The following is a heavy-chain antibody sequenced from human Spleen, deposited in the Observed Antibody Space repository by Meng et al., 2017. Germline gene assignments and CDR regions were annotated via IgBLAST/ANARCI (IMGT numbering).Heavy chain of an antibody. J-gene: IGHJ4*02. Sequence: GESLKISCAASGFTFSRHWMSWVRQAPGKGLEWVANIKQDGSDEYYVDSVKGRFTISRDISRNTLYLQMNNVRADDTAVYFCAKGHLGQARLGVEDWGQGTLVTVSS. CDR2: IKQDGSDE. CDR1: GFTFSRHW. V-gene: IGHV3-7*03. D-gene: IGHD3-10*01. CDR3: AKGHLGQARLGVED.